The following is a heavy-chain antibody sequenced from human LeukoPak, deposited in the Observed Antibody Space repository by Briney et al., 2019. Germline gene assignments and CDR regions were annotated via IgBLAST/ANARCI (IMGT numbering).Heavy chain of an antibody. CDR2: ISSSSSTI. V-gene: IGHV3-48*02. CDR3: ARDGEGDYYYDSSGPI. Sequence: GGSLRLSCAASGFTVSSNYMSWVRQAPGKGLEWVSYISSSSSTIYYADSVKGRFTISRDNAKNSLYLQMNSLRDEETAVYYCARDGEGDYYYDSSGPIWGQGTMVTVSS. D-gene: IGHD3-22*01. J-gene: IGHJ3*02. CDR1: GFTVSSNY.